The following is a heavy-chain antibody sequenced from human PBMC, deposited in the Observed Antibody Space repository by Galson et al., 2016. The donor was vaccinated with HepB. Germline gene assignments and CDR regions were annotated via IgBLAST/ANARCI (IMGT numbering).Heavy chain of an antibody. D-gene: IGHD6-19*01. Sequence: SLRLSCAASGFTFTTHTMNWVRQAPGKGLEWVSGISGTGQTTYFADSVKGRFTVSRDNSKNTVSLHMNSLRAEDTAIYYWAKSNSTGWYKVFDSWGQGNLVTVSS. CDR3: AKSNSTGWYKVFDS. V-gene: IGHV3-23*01. CDR1: GFTFTTHT. J-gene: IGHJ4*02. CDR2: ISGTGQTT.